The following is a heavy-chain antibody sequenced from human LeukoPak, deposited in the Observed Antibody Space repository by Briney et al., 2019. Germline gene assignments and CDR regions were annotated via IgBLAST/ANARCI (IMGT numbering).Heavy chain of an antibody. V-gene: IGHV1-8*01. CDR3: ATGNRGYSGYGQYAFDN. CDR1: GYAFTNYD. J-gene: IGHJ3*02. Sequence: GSVQFSCKTSGYAFTNYDINWMRRATGQGLEWMGWMNPNSGNTDYAQSFQGRVIMTRDTSINTAYLDLSSLRSDDTAVYFCATGNRGYSGYGQYAFDNWGQGKMVVVSS. CDR2: MNPNSGNT. D-gene: IGHD5-12*01.